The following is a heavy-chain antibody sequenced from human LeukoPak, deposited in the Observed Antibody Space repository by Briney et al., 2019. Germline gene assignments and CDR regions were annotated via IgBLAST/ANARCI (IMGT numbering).Heavy chain of an antibody. CDR2: VSSRSTTI. CDR3: ATTTLFDH. V-gene: IGHV3-48*01. Sequence: PGGSLRLSCAASEFIFNRSWMNWVRQAPGRGLEWISYVSSRSTTIYYADSVRGRFTISRDNAKNSLFLQMNSLRVEDTAVYHCATTTLFDHWGQGALVTVSS. J-gene: IGHJ4*02. D-gene: IGHD4-17*01. CDR1: EFIFNRSW.